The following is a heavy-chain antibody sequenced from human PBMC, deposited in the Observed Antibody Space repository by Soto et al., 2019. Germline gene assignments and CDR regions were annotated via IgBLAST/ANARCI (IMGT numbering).Heavy chain of an antibody. CDR2: INPNSGGT. Sequence: ASVKVSCKASGYTFTGYYMHWVRQAPGQGLEWMGWINPNSGGTNYAQKFQGWVTMTRDTSISTAYMELSRLRSDDTVVYYRARDLYSYGLYFDYWGQGTLVTVSS. V-gene: IGHV1-2*04. J-gene: IGHJ4*02. D-gene: IGHD5-18*01. CDR1: GYTFTGYY. CDR3: ARDLYSYGLYFDY.